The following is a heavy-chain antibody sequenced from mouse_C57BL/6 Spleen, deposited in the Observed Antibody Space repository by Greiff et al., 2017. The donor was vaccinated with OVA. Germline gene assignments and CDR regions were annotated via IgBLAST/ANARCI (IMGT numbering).Heavy chain of an antibody. CDR3: ARDDGYYTYYAMDY. D-gene: IGHD2-3*01. V-gene: IGHV2-2*01. Sequence: VMLVESGPGLVQPSQSLSITCTVSGFSLTSYGVHWVRQSPGKGLEWLGVIWSGGSTDYNAAFISRLSISKDNSKSQVFFKMNSLQADDTAIYYCARDDGYYTYYAMDYWGQGTSVTVSS. CDR1: GFSLTSYG. J-gene: IGHJ4*01. CDR2: IWSGGST.